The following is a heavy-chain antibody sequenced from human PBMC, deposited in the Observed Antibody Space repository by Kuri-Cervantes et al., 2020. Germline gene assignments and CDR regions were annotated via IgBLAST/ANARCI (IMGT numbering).Heavy chain of an antibody. V-gene: IGHV1-18*04. J-gene: IGHJ6*03. D-gene: IGHD7-27*01. CDR3: ARHGELTAEEDYYYMDV. Sequence: ASVKVSCKASGYTFTGYYMHWVRQAPGQGLEWMGWISAYNGDTNYAQKLQGRVTITADKSTSTAYMELSSLRSEDTAVYYCARHGELTAEEDYYYMDVWGKGTTVTVSS. CDR2: ISAYNGDT. CDR1: GYTFTGYY.